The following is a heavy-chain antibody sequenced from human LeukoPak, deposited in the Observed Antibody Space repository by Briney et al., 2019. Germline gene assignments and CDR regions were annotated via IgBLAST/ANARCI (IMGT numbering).Heavy chain of an antibody. V-gene: IGHV3-23*01. CDR1: GFSFGSSV. CDR2: ITADGGGT. Sequence: PGGSLRLSCAASGFSFGSSVMSWVRQAPGKGLEWVSAITADGGGTNHADPVKGRFTISRDNSKSTLYLQMNSLRAEDTAVYYCARVMRRLYDSSGYYWDLDYWGQGTLVTVSS. J-gene: IGHJ4*02. CDR3: ARVMRRLYDSSGYYWDLDY. D-gene: IGHD3-22*01.